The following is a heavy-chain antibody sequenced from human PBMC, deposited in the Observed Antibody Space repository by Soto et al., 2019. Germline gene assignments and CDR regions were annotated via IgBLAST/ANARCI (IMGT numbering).Heavy chain of an antibody. J-gene: IGHJ4*02. V-gene: IGHV4-4*02. CDR2: IYHTGST. CDR1: GASISSTNW. CDR3: ATLPPRIVVVVLPIPT. D-gene: IGHD2-15*01. Sequence: QVQLQESGPRLVKPSGTLSLTCAVSGASISSTNWWTWVRQPPGKGLEWIGEIYHTGSTKYNPSLKSRATITRNTANNQRSLNLSSVPAADTAVYYCATLPPRIVVVVLPIPTWGQGTLVTVSS.